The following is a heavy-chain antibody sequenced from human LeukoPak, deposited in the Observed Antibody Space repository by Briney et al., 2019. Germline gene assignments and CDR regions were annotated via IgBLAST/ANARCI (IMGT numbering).Heavy chain of an antibody. D-gene: IGHD1-1*01. J-gene: IGHJ5*02. Sequence: KTGGSLRLSCSFSGLTFSHAWVSWVRQAPGKGLEYVGRIKSKTDGETPDYAAPVKGRFTISRDDSRNMLFLQLSSLRIEDTAVYYCTISKRLNSNDEGNWFDPWGQGALVTVSS. CDR1: GLTFSHAW. CDR2: IKSKTDGETP. CDR3: TISKRLNSNDEGNWFDP. V-gene: IGHV3-15*01.